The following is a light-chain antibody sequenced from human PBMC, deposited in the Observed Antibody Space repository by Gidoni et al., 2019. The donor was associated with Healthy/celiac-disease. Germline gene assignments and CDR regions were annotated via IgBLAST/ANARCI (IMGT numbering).Light chain of an antibody. CDR2: GAS. J-gene: IGKJ4*01. CDR1: QSVSSSY. CDR3: QQYGSSRGLT. V-gene: IGKV3-20*01. Sequence: EIVLTQSPGTLSVSPGERATLSCRASQSVSSSYFAWYQQKPGQAPRLLIYGASSRATGIPDRFSVSGSGTDFTLTISRLEPEDFAVYYCQQYGSSRGLTFGGGTKVEI.